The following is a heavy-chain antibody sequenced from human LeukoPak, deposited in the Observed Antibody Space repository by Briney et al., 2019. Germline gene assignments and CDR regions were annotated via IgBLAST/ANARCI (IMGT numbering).Heavy chain of an antibody. CDR2: IIPIFGTA. D-gene: IGHD5-18*01. J-gene: IGHJ4*02. V-gene: IGHV1-69*13. Sequence: SVKVSCKASGGTFSSYAISRVRQAPGQGLEWMGGIIPIFGTANYAQKFQGRVTITADESTSTAYMELSSLRSEDTAVYYCASGVYSYGYFDYWGQGTLVTVSS. CDR1: GGTFSSYA. CDR3: ASGVYSYGYFDY.